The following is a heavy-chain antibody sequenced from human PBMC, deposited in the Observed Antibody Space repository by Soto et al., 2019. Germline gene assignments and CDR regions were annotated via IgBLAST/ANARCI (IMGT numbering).Heavy chain of an antibody. CDR2: IWYDGSNK. Sequence: GGSLGLSCAASGFTFSSYGMHWVRQAPGKGLEWVAVIWYDGSNKYYADSVKGRFTISRDNSKNTLYLQMNSLRAEDTAVYYCARRGRVDIVATAYYYYGMDVWGQGTTVTVS. V-gene: IGHV3-33*01. J-gene: IGHJ6*02. D-gene: IGHD5-12*01. CDR3: ARRGRVDIVATAYYYYGMDV. CDR1: GFTFSSYG.